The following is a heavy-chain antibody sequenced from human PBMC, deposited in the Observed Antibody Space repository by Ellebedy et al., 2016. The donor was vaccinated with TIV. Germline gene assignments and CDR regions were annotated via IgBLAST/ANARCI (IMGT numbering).Heavy chain of an antibody. Sequence: SETLSLTXTVSGGFISKFSWTWIRQPPGKGLEWIGYIFYSGDTNYNPSLKSRVSMSVDTSKSQLSLTLTSVTAADTGVYYCARFDYDAEGYYGLDVWGQGTTVTVSS. CDR1: GGFISKFS. V-gene: IGHV4-59*01. CDR2: IFYSGDT. J-gene: IGHJ6*02. D-gene: IGHD3-16*01. CDR3: ARFDYDAEGYYGLDV.